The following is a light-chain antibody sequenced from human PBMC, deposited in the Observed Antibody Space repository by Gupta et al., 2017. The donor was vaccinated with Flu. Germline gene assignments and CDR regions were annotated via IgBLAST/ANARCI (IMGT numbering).Light chain of an antibody. V-gene: IGKV1-39*01. CDR1: EKIKKY. Sequence: ASCLSAYVGSRVTMTCRASEKIKKYLDWYRQKPGKAPKLLIYGASMVESGVSSRFSGRASGTEFTLTINGRQQEDFAIYCCQQSHISPCTFGQGTKVEIK. CDR2: GAS. CDR3: QQSHISPCT. J-gene: IGKJ2*02.